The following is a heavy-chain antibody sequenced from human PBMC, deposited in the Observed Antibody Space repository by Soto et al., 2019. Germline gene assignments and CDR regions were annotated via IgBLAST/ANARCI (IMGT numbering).Heavy chain of an antibody. CDR3: ARSLAGSWTYYYYGMDV. Sequence: SETLSLTCTVSGGSISSGGYYWSWIRQHPGKGLEWIGYIYYSGSTYYNPSLKSRVTISVDTSKNQFSLKLSSVTAADTAVYYCARSLAGSWTYYYYGMDVWGQGTTVTVSS. CDR1: GGSISSGGYY. V-gene: IGHV4-31*03. D-gene: IGHD3-10*01. CDR2: IYYSGST. J-gene: IGHJ6*02.